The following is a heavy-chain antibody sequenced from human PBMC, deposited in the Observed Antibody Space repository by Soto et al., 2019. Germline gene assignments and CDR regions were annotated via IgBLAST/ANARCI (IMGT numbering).Heavy chain of an antibody. D-gene: IGHD3-22*01. CDR2: IYWDDDK. Sequence: QITLKESGPTLVKPTQTLTLTCTFSGFSLSTSGVGVGWIRQPPGKALEWLAFIYWDDDKRYSPALKSRLTITKATSKTQVVLTMTNMDPVDKATYFCAHRSAMIGMDTFDIWGQGTMVTVSS. V-gene: IGHV2-5*02. CDR1: GFSLSTSGVG. J-gene: IGHJ3*02. CDR3: AHRSAMIGMDTFDI.